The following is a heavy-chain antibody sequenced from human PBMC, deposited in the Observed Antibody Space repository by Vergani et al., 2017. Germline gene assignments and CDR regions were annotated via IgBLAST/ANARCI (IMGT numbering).Heavy chain of an antibody. V-gene: IGHV1-69*04. CDR3: AGSRSMFGVAKDAFDI. J-gene: IGHJ3*02. D-gene: IGHD3-3*01. Sequence: QVQLVQSGAEVKKPGASVKVSCKASGGTFSSYAISWVRQAPGQGLEWMGRIIPILGIANYAQKFQGRVTITADKSTSTAYMELSSLRSEDTAVYYCAGSRSMFGVAKDAFDIWGQGTMVTVSS. CDR2: IIPILGIA. CDR1: GGTFSSYA.